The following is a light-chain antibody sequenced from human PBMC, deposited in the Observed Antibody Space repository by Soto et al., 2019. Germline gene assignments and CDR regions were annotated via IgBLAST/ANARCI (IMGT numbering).Light chain of an antibody. CDR2: AAS. Sequence: DIQMTQSPSSLSASVGDRVTITCRASQDISNYLAWYQQRPGEVPKLLIYAASTLHSGVPSRFSGSGSGTDFTLTISSLQPEDAATYFCQKCNSAPPFTFGPGTKVDLK. J-gene: IGKJ3*01. CDR3: QKCNSAPPFT. CDR1: QDISNY. V-gene: IGKV1-27*01.